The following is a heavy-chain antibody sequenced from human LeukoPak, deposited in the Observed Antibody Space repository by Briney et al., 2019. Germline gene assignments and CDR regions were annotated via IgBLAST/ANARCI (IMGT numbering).Heavy chain of an antibody. CDR1: GGSFSGYY. J-gene: IGHJ5*02. V-gene: IGHV4-34*01. D-gene: IGHD6-19*01. CDR3: ASWSEVAGTNWFDP. CDR2: INHSGST. Sequence: SETLSLTCAVYGGSFSGYYWSWILQPPGKGLEWIGEINHSGSTNYNPSLKSRVTISVDTSKNQFSLKLSSVTAADTAVYYCASWSEVAGTNWFDPWGQGTLVTVSS.